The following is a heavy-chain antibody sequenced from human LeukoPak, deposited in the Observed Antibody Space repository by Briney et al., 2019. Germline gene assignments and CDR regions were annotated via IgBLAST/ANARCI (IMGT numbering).Heavy chain of an antibody. V-gene: IGHV1-8*03. CDR3: ARGEVGATSAFDI. CDR1: GYTFTSYA. D-gene: IGHD1-26*01. CDR2: MNPNNGNT. J-gene: IGHJ3*02. Sequence: GASVKVSCKASGYTFTSYAMHWVRQAPGQRLEWMGWMNPNNGNTGYAQKFQGRVTITRNTSINTTYMELSSLRSEDTAVYYCARGEVGATSAFDIWGQGTMVTVSS.